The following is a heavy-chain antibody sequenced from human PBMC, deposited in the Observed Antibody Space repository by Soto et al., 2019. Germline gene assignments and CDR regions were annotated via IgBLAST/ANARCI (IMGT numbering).Heavy chain of an antibody. Sequence: ESLKICFKGSGYVFTTYWIGWVRQMPGKGLEWMGIIYPGDSDTKYSPSFQGQVTISADRSITTAYLQWSSLKASDTAMYYCTRHGGSGNYYTIDQWGQGTLVTVSS. CDR2: IYPGDSDT. CDR1: GYVFTTYW. D-gene: IGHD3-10*01. J-gene: IGHJ4*02. CDR3: TRHGGSGNYYTIDQ. V-gene: IGHV5-51*01.